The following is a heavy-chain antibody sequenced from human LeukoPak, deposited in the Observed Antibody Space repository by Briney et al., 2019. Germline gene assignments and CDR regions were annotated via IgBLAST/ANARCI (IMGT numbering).Heavy chain of an antibody. Sequence: SGGSLRLSCAASGFTFSGPTMHWVRQASGKGLEWLGRIRSKADSYTTAYAASVKGRFIVSRDDSKNTAYLQMNSLKTEDTAVYYCRAAADLNDYWGQGTLVTVSS. CDR3: RAAADLNDY. J-gene: IGHJ4*02. V-gene: IGHV3-73*01. CDR1: GFTFSGPT. D-gene: IGHD6-13*01. CDR2: IRSKADSYTT.